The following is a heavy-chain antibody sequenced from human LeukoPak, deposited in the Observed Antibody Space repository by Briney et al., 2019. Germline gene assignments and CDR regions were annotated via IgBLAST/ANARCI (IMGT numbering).Heavy chain of an antibody. D-gene: IGHD5-12*01. J-gene: IGHJ4*02. Sequence: ASVKVSCKASGYTFTTYGISWVRQAPGQGLEWMGWISAYNGNTNYAQKSQGRVTMTTDISTSTAYMELRSLRSDDTAVYYCARGWDSGYVSFWGKEPLVTVSS. CDR2: ISAYNGNT. CDR3: ARGWDSGYVSF. CDR1: GYTFTTYG. V-gene: IGHV1-18*01.